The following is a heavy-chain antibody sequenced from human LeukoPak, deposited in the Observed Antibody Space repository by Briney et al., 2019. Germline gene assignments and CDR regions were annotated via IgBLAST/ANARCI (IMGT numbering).Heavy chain of an antibody. CDR2: IKQDGSEK. J-gene: IGHJ4*02. V-gene: IGHV3-7*02. CDR1: GLTFSKYW. Sequence: GGSLRLSCAASGLTFSKYWMSWVRQAPGKGLEWVANIKQDGSEKNYVDSVKGRFTISRDNAKNSFYLQMNSLRVEDTAVYYCATSRTFDYWGQGTLVTVSS. D-gene: IGHD1-1*01. CDR3: ATSRTFDY.